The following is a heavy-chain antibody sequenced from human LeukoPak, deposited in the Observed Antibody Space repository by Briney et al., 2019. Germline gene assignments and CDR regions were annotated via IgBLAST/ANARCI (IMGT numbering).Heavy chain of an antibody. CDR1: GFTFSNYA. J-gene: IGHJ5*02. V-gene: IGHV3-23*01. Sequence: GGSLRLSCAASGFTFSNYAMSWVRQAPGKGLEWVSSISDSGGSTYYADSVKGRFTISRDNAKNSLYLQMNSLRAEDTAVYYCARGRGVAAAGTGTNWFDPWGQGTLVTVSS. CDR3: ARGRGVAAAGTGTNWFDP. CDR2: ISDSGGST. D-gene: IGHD6-13*01.